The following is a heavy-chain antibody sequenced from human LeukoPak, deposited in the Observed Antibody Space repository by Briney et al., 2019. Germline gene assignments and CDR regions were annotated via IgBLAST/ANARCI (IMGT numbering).Heavy chain of an antibody. CDR3: ARESPGIAAATD. CDR1: GGSFSGYY. V-gene: IGHV4-34*01. Sequence: SETLSLTCAVYGGSFSGYYWSWIRQPPGKGLEWIGEINHSGSTNYNPSLKSRVTISVDTSKNQFSLKLSSVTAADAAVYYCARESPGIAAATDWGQGTLVTVSS. J-gene: IGHJ4*02. CDR2: INHSGST. D-gene: IGHD6-13*01.